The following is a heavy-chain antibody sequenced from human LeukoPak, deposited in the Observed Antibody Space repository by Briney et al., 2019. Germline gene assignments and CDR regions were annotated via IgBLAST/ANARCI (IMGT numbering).Heavy chain of an antibody. Sequence: GGSLRLSCAASGFSFSSYGMNWVRQAPGKGLEWVSSISGTSSYIYYADAVKGRFTISRDNAKNSLYLQMNGLRAEDTAVYYCARVVYYDNSGYAYWGQGTLVTVSS. V-gene: IGHV3-21*01. CDR2: ISGTSSYI. CDR1: GFSFSSYG. CDR3: ARVVYYDNSGYAY. D-gene: IGHD3-22*01. J-gene: IGHJ4*02.